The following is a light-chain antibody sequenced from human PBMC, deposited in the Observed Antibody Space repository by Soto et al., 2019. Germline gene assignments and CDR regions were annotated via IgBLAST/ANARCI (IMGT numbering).Light chain of an antibody. V-gene: IGKV3-20*01. CDR2: GAS. J-gene: IGKJ1*01. CDR1: QSISSNY. Sequence: EIVLTQSPGTLSMSPGERATLSCRASQSISSNYLAWYQQKPGQAPRLLIYGASSRATGIPDRFSGSGSGTDVPLNSSRLEDEDFAFYYCQQYGKSPRTVGQGTTVQFK. CDR3: QQYGKSPRT.